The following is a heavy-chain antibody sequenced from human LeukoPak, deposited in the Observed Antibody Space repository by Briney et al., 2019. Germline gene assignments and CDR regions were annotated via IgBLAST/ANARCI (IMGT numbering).Heavy chain of an antibody. CDR1: GFTFSPYG. D-gene: IGHD6-13*01. V-gene: IGHV3-21*01. J-gene: IGHJ3*02. CDR3: ARERDSSSWYAFDI. CDR2: ISSGATYI. Sequence: GGSLRLSCAASGFTFSPYGMNWVRQAPGKGLQWVSSISSGATYINYADSVKGRFTISRDNAQNSLFLQMNSLRAEDTAVYYCARERDSSSWYAFDIWGQGTMVTVSS.